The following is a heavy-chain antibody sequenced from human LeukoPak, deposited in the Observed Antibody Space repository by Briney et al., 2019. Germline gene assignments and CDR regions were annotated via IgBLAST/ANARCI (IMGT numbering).Heavy chain of an antibody. V-gene: IGHV3-21*01. Sequence: GGSLRLSCAASGFTFSSYSMNWVRQAPGKGLEWVSSISSSGSYIYYADSVKGRFTISRDNSKNTLYLQMGSLRAEDMAVYYCARDSGYNSDFDYWGQETLVTVSS. CDR2: ISSSGSYI. J-gene: IGHJ4*02. CDR1: GFTFSSYS. CDR3: ARDSGYNSDFDY. D-gene: IGHD5-12*01.